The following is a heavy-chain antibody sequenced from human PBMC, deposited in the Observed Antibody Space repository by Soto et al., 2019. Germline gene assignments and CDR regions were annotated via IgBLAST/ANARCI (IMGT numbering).Heavy chain of an antibody. D-gene: IGHD2-2*01. CDR1: GFTVSSNY. V-gene: IGHV3-53*01. J-gene: IGHJ6*02. Sequence: EVQLVESGGGLIQPGGSLRLSCAASGFTVSSNYLSWVRQAPGKGLEWVSVIHSVDNKYYGDSVKGRFTISRNNSNNTLYLQLNSLRAEDTAVYYCATVKVPAAIPNYYYGMDVWGQGTTVTVAS. CDR2: IHSVDNK. CDR3: ATVKVPAAIPNYYYGMDV.